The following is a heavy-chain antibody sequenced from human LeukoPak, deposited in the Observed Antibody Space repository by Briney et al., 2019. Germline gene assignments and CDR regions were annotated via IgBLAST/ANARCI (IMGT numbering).Heavy chain of an antibody. J-gene: IGHJ4*02. CDR2: IRSKAYGGTT. D-gene: IGHD4-17*01. CDR1: GFTFGDYA. CDR3: ARDYGDYEDFHFFDY. V-gene: IGHV3-49*04. Sequence: GGSLRLSCTVSGFTFGDYALNWVRQAPEKGLEWVGFIRSKAYGGTTEYAASVKGRFTISRDDSKSIAYLQMNSLRAEDTAVYYCARDYGDYEDFHFFDYWGQGTLVTVSS.